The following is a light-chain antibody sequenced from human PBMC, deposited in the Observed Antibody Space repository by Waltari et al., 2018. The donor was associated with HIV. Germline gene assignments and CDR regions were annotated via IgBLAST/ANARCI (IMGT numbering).Light chain of an antibody. V-gene: IGLV2-8*01. J-gene: IGLJ2*01. Sequence: QSALTQPPSASGSPGQSVTISCTGTRSDVGGYNYVSWYQQHPGKAPKHMIYEVTRRPSGVPDRFSGSGSGNTASLTVSGLQAEDEADYFCSSYAGSKNLVVFGGGTKLTVL. CDR3: SSYAGSKNLVV. CDR2: EVT. CDR1: RSDVGGYNY.